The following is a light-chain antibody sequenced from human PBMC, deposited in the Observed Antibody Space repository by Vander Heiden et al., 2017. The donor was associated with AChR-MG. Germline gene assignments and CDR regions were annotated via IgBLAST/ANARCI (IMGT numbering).Light chain of an antibody. CDR1: SSNLGAGYD. CDR3: QSYDSSLNVV. J-gene: IGLJ2*01. Sequence: QSVLTPPPSVSRAPGQTVTISCTGSSSNLGAGYDVHWFQQLPKTAPKLVIANNFDRPSGVPDRFSGSKSGTSASLTITGLQAEDEADYYCQSYDSSLNVVFGGGTKVTVL. CDR2: NNF. V-gene: IGLV1-40*01.